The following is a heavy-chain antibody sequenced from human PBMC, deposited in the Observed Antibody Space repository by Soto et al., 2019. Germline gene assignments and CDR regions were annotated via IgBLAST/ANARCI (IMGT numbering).Heavy chain of an antibody. CDR3: ARVGYCSGGSCDHIVD. CDR1: GGTFSSYT. D-gene: IGHD2-15*01. V-gene: IGHV1-69*02. Sequence: QVQLVQSGAEVKKPGSPVKVSCKASGGTFSSYTISWVRQAPGQGLEWMGRIIPILGIANYAQKFQGRVTITADKSTSTAYMELSSLRSEDTAVYFCARVGYCSGGSCDHIVDWGQGTLVTVSS. J-gene: IGHJ4*02. CDR2: IIPILGIA.